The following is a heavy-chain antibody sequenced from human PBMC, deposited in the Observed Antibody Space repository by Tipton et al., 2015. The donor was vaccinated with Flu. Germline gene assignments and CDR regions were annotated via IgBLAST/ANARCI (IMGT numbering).Heavy chain of an antibody. V-gene: IGHV1-2*02. CDR1: GYTFTGYY. CDR3: ASDPAFRYFVCLGARYFDY. Sequence: QVQLVQSGAEVKKPGASVRVSCKASGYTFTGYYMHWVRQAPGQGLEWMGWINPNSGGTNYAQKFQGRVTMTRDTSISTAYMELSRLRSDDTAVYYCASDPAFRYFVCLGARYFDYWGQLTLVTVSS. J-gene: IGHJ4*02. CDR2: INPNSGGT. D-gene: IGHD3-9*01.